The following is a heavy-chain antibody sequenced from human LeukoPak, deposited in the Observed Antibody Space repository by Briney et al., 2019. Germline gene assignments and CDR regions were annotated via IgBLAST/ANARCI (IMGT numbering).Heavy chain of an antibody. CDR3: ARDRGYCSSTSCYTWYNWFDP. CDR2: ISPSGGST. V-gene: IGHV1-46*01. CDR1: GYTFTSYY. J-gene: IGHJ5*02. D-gene: IGHD2-2*02. Sequence: GASVKVSCKASGYTFTSYYMHWVRQAPGQGLEWMGIISPSGGSTSYAQKFQGRVTMTRDMSTSTVYMELSSLRSEDTAVYYCARDRGYCSSTSCYTWYNWFDPWRQGTLVTVSS.